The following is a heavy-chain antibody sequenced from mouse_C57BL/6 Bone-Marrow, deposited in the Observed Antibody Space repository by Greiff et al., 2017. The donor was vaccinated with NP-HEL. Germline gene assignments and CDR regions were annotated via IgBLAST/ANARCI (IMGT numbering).Heavy chain of an antibody. D-gene: IGHD1-1*01. CDR3: AYYYGSSSWYFDV. CDR1: GYTFTDYY. V-gene: IGHV1-26*01. CDR2: INPNNGGT. Sequence: VQLQQSGPELVKPGASVKISCKASGYTFTDYYMNWVKQSHGKSLEWIGDINPNNGGTSYNQKFKGKATLTVDKSSSTAYMELRSLTSEDSAVYYCAYYYGSSSWYFDVWGTGTTVTVSS. J-gene: IGHJ1*03.